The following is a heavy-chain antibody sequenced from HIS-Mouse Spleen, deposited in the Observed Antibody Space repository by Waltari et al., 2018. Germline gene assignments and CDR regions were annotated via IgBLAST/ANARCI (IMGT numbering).Heavy chain of an antibody. CDR1: GGSISSSSYY. CDR2: FYYSEST. D-gene: IGHD6-13*01. CDR3: AREIPYSSSWYDWYFDL. J-gene: IGHJ2*01. Sequence: QLQLQESGPGLVKPSETLSLTCTVSGGSISSSSYYWGWIRQPPGKGLGGIGGFYYSESTYYNPSLKSRVTISVDTSKNQFSLKLSSVTAADTAVYYCAREIPYSSSWYDWYFDLWGRGTLVTVSS. V-gene: IGHV4-39*07.